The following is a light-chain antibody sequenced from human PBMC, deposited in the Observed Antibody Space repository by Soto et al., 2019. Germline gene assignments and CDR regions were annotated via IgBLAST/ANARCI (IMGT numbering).Light chain of an antibody. J-gene: IGLJ1*01. CDR2: DAS. V-gene: IGLV2-11*01. CDR3: CSYAGSYTPLYV. Sequence: QSVLTQPRSGSGSPGQSVTISCTGTSSDVGGYNYVSWYQQHPGKAPKLMIYDASKRPSGVPDRFSGSKSGNTASLTISGLQAEDEADYYCCSYAGSYTPLYVFGTGTKAPS. CDR1: SSDVGGYNY.